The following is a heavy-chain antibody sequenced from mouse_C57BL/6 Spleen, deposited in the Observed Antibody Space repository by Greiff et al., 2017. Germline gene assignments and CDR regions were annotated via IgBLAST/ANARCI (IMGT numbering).Heavy chain of an antibody. J-gene: IGHJ1*03. Sequence: QVQLQQPGAELVKPGASVKLSCKASGYTFTSYWMHWVKQRPGRGLEWIGRIDPNSGGTKYNEKFKSKATLTVDKPSSTAYMQLISLTSEDSAVYYCARNYDYFYWYFDVWGTGTTVTVSS. CDR3: ARNYDYFYWYFDV. CDR2: IDPNSGGT. CDR1: GYTFTSYW. D-gene: IGHD2-4*01. V-gene: IGHV1-72*01.